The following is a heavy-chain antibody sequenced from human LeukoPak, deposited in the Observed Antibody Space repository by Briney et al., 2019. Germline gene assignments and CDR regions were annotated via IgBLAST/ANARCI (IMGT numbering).Heavy chain of an antibody. D-gene: IGHD3-10*01. J-gene: IGHJ6*03. Sequence: PGGSLRLSCAAPGFTFSSYAMSWVRQAPGKGLEWVSAISGSGGSTYYADSVKGRFTISRDNSKNTLYLQMNSLRAEDTAVYYCAKQGDYYGSGSRTYYYYYMDVWGKGTTVTVSS. CDR2: ISGSGGST. V-gene: IGHV3-23*01. CDR1: GFTFSSYA. CDR3: AKQGDYYGSGSRTYYYYYMDV.